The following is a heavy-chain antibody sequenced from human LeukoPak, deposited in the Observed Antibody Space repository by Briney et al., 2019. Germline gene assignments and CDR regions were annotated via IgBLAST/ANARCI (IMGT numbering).Heavy chain of an antibody. D-gene: IGHD2-21*01. J-gene: IGHJ5*01. CDR1: GDSISTTTFY. CDR3: ARQIAVVEPTDPNWFDS. CDR2: IFYSGTT. V-gene: IGHV4-39*07. Sequence: SETLSLTCSVSGDSISTTTFYWGWIRQSPGKGLEWIGSIFYSGTTYYTPSLKSRVTLSLDTSKNQFSLRLTSVTAADTAVYFCARQIAVVEPTDPNWFDSWGQGILVTVSS.